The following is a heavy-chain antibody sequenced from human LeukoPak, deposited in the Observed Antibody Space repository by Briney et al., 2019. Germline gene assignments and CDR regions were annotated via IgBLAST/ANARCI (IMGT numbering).Heavy chain of an antibody. CDR1: GGSISSSSYY. V-gene: IGHV4-39*07. J-gene: IGHJ4*02. Sequence: SETLSLTCTVSGGSISSSSYYWGWIRQPPGKGLEWIGSIYYSGSTYYNPSLKSRVTISVDTSKNQFSLKLSSVTAADTAVYYCARSLSTWEHRGVDYWGQGTLVTVSS. CDR3: ARSLSTWEHRGVDY. CDR2: IYYSGST. D-gene: IGHD1-26*01.